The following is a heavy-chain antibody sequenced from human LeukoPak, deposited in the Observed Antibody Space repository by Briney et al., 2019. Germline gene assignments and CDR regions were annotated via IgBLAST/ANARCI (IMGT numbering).Heavy chain of an antibody. D-gene: IGHD3-3*01. J-gene: IGHJ5*02. Sequence: SETLSLTCAVYGGSFSGYYWSWIRQPPGKGLEWIGEINHSGSTNYNPSLKSRVTISVDTSKNQFSLKLSSETAADTAVYYCARGQGYDFWSGCNWFDPWGQGTLVTVSS. CDR2: INHSGST. CDR3: ARGQGYDFWSGCNWFDP. V-gene: IGHV4-34*01. CDR1: GGSFSGYY.